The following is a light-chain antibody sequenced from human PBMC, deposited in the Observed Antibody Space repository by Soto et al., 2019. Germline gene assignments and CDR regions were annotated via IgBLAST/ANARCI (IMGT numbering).Light chain of an antibody. Sequence: EIVLTQSPGTLSLSPGERATLSCRASQSVSSSYSAWYQQKPGQAPRLLIYGASSRAAGIPDRFSSSGSGTDFTLTISRMVPEDFAVYYCQQYGSSVLTFGGGTKLEIK. CDR3: QQYGSSVLT. CDR2: GAS. V-gene: IGKV3-20*01. J-gene: IGKJ4*01. CDR1: QSVSSSY.